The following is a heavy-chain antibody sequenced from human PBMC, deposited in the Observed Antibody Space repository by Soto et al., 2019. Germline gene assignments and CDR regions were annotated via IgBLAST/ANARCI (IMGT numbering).Heavy chain of an antibody. D-gene: IGHD3-22*01. J-gene: IGHJ1*01. V-gene: IGHV3-21*03. CDR3: AKERTTYYFDICISNWEFQH. CDR2: ISSSTTYI. CDR1: GFTFSSFS. Sequence: EVQLVESGGGLVKPGGSLRLSCAASGFTFSSFSMNWVRQAPGQGLEWVSSISSSTTYIYYADSVKGRFTISRDNAKNSLYLQMNSLIAEDTAVYYCAKERTTYYFDICISNWEFQHWGQGTLVTVSS.